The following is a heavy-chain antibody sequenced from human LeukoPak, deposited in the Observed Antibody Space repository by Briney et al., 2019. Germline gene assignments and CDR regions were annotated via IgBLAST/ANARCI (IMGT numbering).Heavy chain of an antibody. Sequence: SETLSLTCAVSGYSISSGYYWGWIGQPPGKGLEWIGRIYHSGSTYYNPSLRSRVIRSVDTSKHQFSLKLSSVSAADPAVYYCASRRYHFWSGEGGEAFHIWAQGTMVTVSS. CDR2: IYHSGST. V-gene: IGHV4-38-2*01. J-gene: IGHJ3*02. CDR1: GYSISSGYY. CDR3: ASRRYHFWSGEGGEAFHI. D-gene: IGHD3-3*01.